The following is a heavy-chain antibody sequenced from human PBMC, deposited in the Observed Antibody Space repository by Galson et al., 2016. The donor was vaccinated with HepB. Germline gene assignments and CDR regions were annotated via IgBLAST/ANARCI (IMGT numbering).Heavy chain of an antibody. Sequence: SLRLSCATSGFTFSNYNMNWVRQAPGKGLEWVSSISSRSSYVYYADSVKGRFTISRDNAKNSLFLQMNSLRAEDTAVYYCAGMFGGAGPPPGFDVWGQGTLVTVSS. D-gene: IGHD3-16*01. CDR2: ISSRSSYV. CDR3: AGMFGGAGPPPGFDV. CDR1: GFTFSNYN. J-gene: IGHJ3*01. V-gene: IGHV3-21*01.